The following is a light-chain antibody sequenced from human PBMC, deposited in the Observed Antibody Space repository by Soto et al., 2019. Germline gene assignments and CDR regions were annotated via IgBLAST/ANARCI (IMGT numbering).Light chain of an antibody. CDR2: GAS. CDR1: QSVSSSY. CDR3: QEYGNSRT. Sequence: EIVLTQSPGTLSLSPGERATHSCRASQSVSSSYLAWYQQKPGQAPRLLIYGASSRATGIPDRFSGSGSGTDFTLTISRLEPEDFAVYYCQEYGNSRTFGQGTKV. V-gene: IGKV3-20*01. J-gene: IGKJ1*01.